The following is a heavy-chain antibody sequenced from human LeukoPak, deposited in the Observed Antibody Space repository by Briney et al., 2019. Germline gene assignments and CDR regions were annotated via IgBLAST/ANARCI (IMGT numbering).Heavy chain of an antibody. V-gene: IGHV3-7*03. CDR1: GFTFSSYW. CDR3: ARGPLIAAAGTW. J-gene: IGHJ4*02. D-gene: IGHD6-13*01. Sequence: PGGSLRLSCAASGFTFSSYWMSWVRQAPGEGLEWVAKINQDGTEKAYVDSVRGRFTISRDNAKNSLFLQMNSLRAEDTAVYYCARGPLIAAAGTWRGQGTLVTVSS. CDR2: INQDGTEK.